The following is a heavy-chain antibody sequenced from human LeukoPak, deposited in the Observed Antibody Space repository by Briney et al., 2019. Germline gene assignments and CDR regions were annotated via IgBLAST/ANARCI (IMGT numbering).Heavy chain of an antibody. D-gene: IGHD3-3*01. V-gene: IGHV1-2*02. CDR3: ARTRITIFGVVIIRKDRWFDP. Sequence: ASVKVSCKASGYTFTGYYVHWVRQAPGQGLEWMGWINPNSDGANYAQKFQGRVTMTRDTSISTAYMELSRLRSDDTAVYYCARTRITIFGVVIIRKDRWFDPWGQGTLVTVSP. CDR1: GYTFTGYY. CDR2: INPNSDGA. J-gene: IGHJ5*02.